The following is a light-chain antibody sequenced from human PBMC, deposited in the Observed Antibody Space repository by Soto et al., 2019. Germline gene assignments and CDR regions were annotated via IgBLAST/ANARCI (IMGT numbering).Light chain of an antibody. Sequence: QSVLTQPASVSGSPGQSITISCTGTSSDVGGYNCVSWYQQHPGKAPKLMIYDVSNRPSGVSNRFSGSKSGNTASLTISGLQAEDEADYYCSSYTSSSILYVFGTGTKVTVL. CDR2: DVS. J-gene: IGLJ1*01. CDR3: SSYTSSSILYV. CDR1: SSDVGGYNC. V-gene: IGLV2-14*01.